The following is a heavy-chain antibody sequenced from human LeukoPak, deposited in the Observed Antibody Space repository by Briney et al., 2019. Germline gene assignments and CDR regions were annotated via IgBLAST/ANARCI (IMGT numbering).Heavy chain of an antibody. CDR1: GASISSGLYY. CDR3: ARHASVSGNWPRPLDY. D-gene: IGHD3-3*01. Sequence: SETLSLTCTVSGASISSGLYYWAWIRQSPGKGLEWIGSIYYTGNTKYNPYLKSRVSISVDTSRNQFSLTLSSVTAADTAVYYCARHASVSGNWPRPLDYWGQGSLVTVSS. CDR2: IYYTGNT. J-gene: IGHJ4*02. V-gene: IGHV4-39*01.